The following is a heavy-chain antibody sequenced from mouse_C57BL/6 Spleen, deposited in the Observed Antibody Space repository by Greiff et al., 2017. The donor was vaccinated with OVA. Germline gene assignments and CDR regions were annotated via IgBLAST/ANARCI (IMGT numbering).Heavy chain of an antibody. CDR1: GYTFTDYY. V-gene: IGHV1-76*01. Sequence: VQLVESGAELVRPGASVKLSCKASGYTFTDYYINWVKQRPGQGLEWIARIYPGSGNTYYNEKFKGKATLTAEKSSSTAYMQLSSLTSEDSAVYFCARGVTVVAFDYWGQGTTLTVSS. CDR2: IYPGSGNT. CDR3: ARGVTVVAFDY. D-gene: IGHD1-1*01. J-gene: IGHJ2*01.